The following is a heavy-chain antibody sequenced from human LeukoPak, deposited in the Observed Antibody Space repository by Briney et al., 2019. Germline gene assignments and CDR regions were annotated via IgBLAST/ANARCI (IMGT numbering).Heavy chain of an antibody. Sequence: GGSLRLSCAASGFTFSSYEMNWVRQAPGKGLEYVSAISSNGGSTYYADSVKGRFTISRDNSKNTLYLQMSSLRAEDTAVYYCVKRASRTVWYFDLWGRGTLVTVSS. CDR1: GFTFSSYE. CDR2: ISSNGGST. CDR3: VKRASRTVWYFDL. D-gene: IGHD1-26*01. J-gene: IGHJ2*01. V-gene: IGHV3-64D*06.